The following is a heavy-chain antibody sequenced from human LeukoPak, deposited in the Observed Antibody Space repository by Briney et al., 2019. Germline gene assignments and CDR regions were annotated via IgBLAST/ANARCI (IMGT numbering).Heavy chain of an antibody. D-gene: IGHD2-2*01. CDR1: GYTFTGYY. V-gene: IGHV1-2*02. CDR3: ARDRVVVPAAKRGWFDP. Sequence: GASVKVSCKASGYTFTGYYMHWVRQAPGQGLEWMGWINPNSGGTNYAQKFQGRVTMTRDTSISTAYMELSRLSSDDTAVYYCARDRVVVPAAKRGWFDPWGQGTLVTVSS. CDR2: INPNSGGT. J-gene: IGHJ5*02.